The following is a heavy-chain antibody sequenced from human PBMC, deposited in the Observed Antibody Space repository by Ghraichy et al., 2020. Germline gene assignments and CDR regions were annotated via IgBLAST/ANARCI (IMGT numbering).Heavy chain of an antibody. J-gene: IGHJ4*02. Sequence: SETLSLTCTASGGSISSYYWSWIRQPPGKGLEWIGYIYYSGSTNYNPSLKSRVTISVDTSKNQFYLKLSSVTAADTAVYYCARVNRVAVARYAFDYWGQGTLVTVSS. CDR3: ARVNRVAVARYAFDY. CDR1: GGSISSYY. D-gene: IGHD6-19*01. V-gene: IGHV4-59*01. CDR2: IYYSGST.